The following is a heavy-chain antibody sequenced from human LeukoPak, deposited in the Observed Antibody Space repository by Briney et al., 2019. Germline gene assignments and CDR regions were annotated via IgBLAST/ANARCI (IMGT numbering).Heavy chain of an antibody. CDR1: GFTFSTYG. J-gene: IGHJ4*02. CDR3: AKDKDPWKSTSISDFDY. CDR2: IRYDGSNK. D-gene: IGHD1-1*01. V-gene: IGHV3-30*02. Sequence: PGGSLRLSCAASGFTFSTYGIHWVRQAPGKGLEWVAFIRYDGSNKYYADSVKGRFTISRDNSKNTLYLQMNSLRAEDTVVYFCAKDKDPWKSTSISDFDYWGQGTLVTVSS.